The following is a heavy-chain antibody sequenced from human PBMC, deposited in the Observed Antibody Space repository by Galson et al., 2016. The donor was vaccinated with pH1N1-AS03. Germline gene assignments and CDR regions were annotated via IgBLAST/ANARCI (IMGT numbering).Heavy chain of an antibody. Sequence: SLRLSCAASGFTINNNYMSWVRQAPGKGLEWVSVIYGGGETFYADSVKGRFTISRHNSKNTGDLQMNSLRIEDTAVYYRAREPWGSTQGEYWGQGTLVTVSS. CDR3: AREPWGSTQGEY. CDR2: IYGGGET. CDR1: GFTINNNY. V-gene: IGHV3-53*01. J-gene: IGHJ4*02. D-gene: IGHD3-16*01.